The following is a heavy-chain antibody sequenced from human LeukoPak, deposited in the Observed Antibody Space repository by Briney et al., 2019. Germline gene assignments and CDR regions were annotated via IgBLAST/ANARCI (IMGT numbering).Heavy chain of an antibody. D-gene: IGHD3-22*01. CDR1: GYTFTTYG. J-gene: IGHJ3*02. Sequence: ASVKVSCKASGYTFTTYGISWVRQAPGQGLEWMAWFSAYNGHTNYAQNFQDRVTMTTDTSTSTAYMELRSLRSDDTAVYYCARDRYRYDSSVDAFDIWGQGTMVTVSS. CDR2: FSAYNGHT. CDR3: ARDRYRYDSSVDAFDI. V-gene: IGHV1-18*01.